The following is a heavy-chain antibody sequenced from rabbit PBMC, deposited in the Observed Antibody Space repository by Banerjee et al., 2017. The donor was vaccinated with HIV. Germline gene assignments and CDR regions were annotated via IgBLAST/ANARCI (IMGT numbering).Heavy chain of an antibody. CDR1: GLDFSSSYW. CDR2: IDPVFDST. V-gene: IGHV1S43*01. Sequence: QEQLEESGGDLVKPGASLTLTCKASGLDFSSSYWICWVRQAPGKGLEWIACIDPVFDSTHYASWVNGRFTISSHNAQNTLYLQLNSLTAADTATYFCYVTGGDYYNHNLWGPGTLVTVS. D-gene: IGHD8-1*01. J-gene: IGHJ4*01. CDR3: YVTGGDYYNHNL.